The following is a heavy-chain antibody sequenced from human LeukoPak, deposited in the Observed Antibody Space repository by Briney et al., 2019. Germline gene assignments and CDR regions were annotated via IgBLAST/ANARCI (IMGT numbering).Heavy chain of an antibody. D-gene: IGHD3-9*01. J-gene: IGHJ5*02. Sequence: GGSLRLSCAASGFTFDDYVMHWVRQAPGKGLEWVSGISWNSGSIGYADSVKGRFTISRDNAKNSLYLQMNSLRAEDTALYYCAKDVNFDWLFGWFDPWGQGTLVTVSS. CDR3: AKDVNFDWLFGWFDP. V-gene: IGHV3-9*01. CDR1: GFTFDDYV. CDR2: ISWNSGSI.